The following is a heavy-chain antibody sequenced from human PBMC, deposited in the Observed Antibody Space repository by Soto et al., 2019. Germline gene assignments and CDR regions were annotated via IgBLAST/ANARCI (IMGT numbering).Heavy chain of an antibody. CDR3: ARGTGHYYGMDV. CDR2: IYYSGST. D-gene: IGHD2-2*01. CDR1: GGSVSSGIYY. Sequence: SETLSLTCTVSGGSVSSGIYYWSWIRHPPGKGLEWIGYIYYSGSTNYNPSLKSRVTISVDTSKNQFSLKLSSVTAADTAVYYCARGTGHYYGMDVWGQGTTITV. J-gene: IGHJ6*02. V-gene: IGHV4-61*01.